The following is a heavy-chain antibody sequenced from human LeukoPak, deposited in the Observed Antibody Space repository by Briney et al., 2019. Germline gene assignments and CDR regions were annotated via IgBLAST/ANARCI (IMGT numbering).Heavy chain of an antibody. J-gene: IGHJ4*02. D-gene: IGHD4-17*01. CDR1: GYTFTSYA. V-gene: IGHV1-3*01. CDR3: ARDPHGDYYFDY. Sequence: ASVKVSCKASGYTFTSYAMHWVRQAPGQRLEWMGWINAGNGNTKYSQKFQGRVTITRDTSASTAYMELSSLRSEDTAVHYCARDPHGDYYFDYWGQGTLVTVSS. CDR2: INAGNGNT.